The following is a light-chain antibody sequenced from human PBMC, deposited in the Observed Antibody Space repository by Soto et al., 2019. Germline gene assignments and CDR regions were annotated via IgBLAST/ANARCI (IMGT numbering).Light chain of an antibody. J-gene: IGKJ2*01. CDR2: CAS. CDR1: QSVLYNSNNKNY. Sequence: DIVMTQSPDSLAVSLGERATINCKSSQSVLYNSNNKNYLAWYQQRPGQPPKLLIYCASTRESGVPDRFSGSGAGTDFTLPVTSLPAEDVAVYYCQQYESTPPTFGQGTKLEIK. CDR3: QQYESTPPT. V-gene: IGKV4-1*01.